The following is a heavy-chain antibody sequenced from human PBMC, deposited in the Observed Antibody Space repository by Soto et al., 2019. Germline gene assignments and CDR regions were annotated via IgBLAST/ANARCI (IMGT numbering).Heavy chain of an antibody. Sequence: GGSLRLSCAASGFSFSSYAMIWVRQAPGKGLEWVSAISGSGGNTHYADSVKGRFTISRDNSKNTVYLQMNSLRVEDTAVYHCAKGAHYFHSNGNNLEYFQYWGQGTLVTVSS. CDR2: ISGSGGNT. CDR1: GFSFSSYA. V-gene: IGHV3-23*01. D-gene: IGHD3-22*01. CDR3: AKGAHYFHSNGNNLEYFQY. J-gene: IGHJ1*01.